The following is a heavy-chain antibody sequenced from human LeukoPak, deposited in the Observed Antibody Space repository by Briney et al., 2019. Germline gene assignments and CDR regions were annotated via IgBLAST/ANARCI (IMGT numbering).Heavy chain of an antibody. D-gene: IGHD6-19*01. CDR2: ISGSGGST. V-gene: IGHV3-23*01. Sequence: GGSLRLSCGASGFTFSSYVMNWVRQAPGKGLEWVSAISGSGGSTYYADSVKGRFTISRDNSKNTLYLQMNSLRAEDTAVYYCAKDRGRGYSSGWYSAFDIWGQGTMVTVSS. J-gene: IGHJ3*02. CDR1: GFTFSSYV. CDR3: AKDRGRGYSSGWYSAFDI.